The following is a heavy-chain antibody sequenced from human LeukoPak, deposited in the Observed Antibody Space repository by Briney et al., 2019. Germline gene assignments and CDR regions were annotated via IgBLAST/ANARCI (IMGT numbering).Heavy chain of an antibody. J-gene: IGHJ3*02. V-gene: IGHV3-74*01. D-gene: IGHD2-8*01. CDR3: GRGGNGIDI. CDR1: GFPFSHYL. Sequence: GGSLRLSCAASGFPFSHYLMHWVRQAPGKGLVWVSRVNSDESNTNSYADSVKGRFIISRDNAKNTLYLQMNSLRAEDTAVYFCGRGGNGIDIWGQGTTVIVSS. CDR2: VNSDESNT.